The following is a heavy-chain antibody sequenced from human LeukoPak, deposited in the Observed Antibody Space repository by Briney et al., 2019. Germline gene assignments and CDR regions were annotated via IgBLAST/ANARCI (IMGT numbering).Heavy chain of an antibody. D-gene: IGHD6-13*01. CDR1: GYTLTELS. J-gene: IGHJ4*02. V-gene: IGHV1-24*01. CDR2: FDPEDGET. Sequence: GASVSLSSTVSGYTLTELSMHWVRQAPGKRREWMGGFDPEDGETIYAQKFQGRVTMTEDTSTDTAYMELSSLRSEDTAVYYCATVEIAAAATEARYWGQGTLVTVSS. CDR3: ATVEIAAAATEARY.